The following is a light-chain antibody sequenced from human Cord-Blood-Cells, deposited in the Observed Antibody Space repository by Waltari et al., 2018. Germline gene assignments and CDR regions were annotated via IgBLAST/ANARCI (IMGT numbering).Light chain of an antibody. CDR3: YSTDSSGNYV. CDR2: EDS. Sequence: SYELTQSPSVSVSPGQTARITCSGDALPKTYAYWYQQKSGQAPVLVIYEDSKRPAGIPERFSGSSSGTMATLTISGAQVEDEADYYCYSTDSSGNYVFGTGTKVTVL. CDR1: ALPKTY. V-gene: IGLV3-10*01. J-gene: IGLJ1*01.